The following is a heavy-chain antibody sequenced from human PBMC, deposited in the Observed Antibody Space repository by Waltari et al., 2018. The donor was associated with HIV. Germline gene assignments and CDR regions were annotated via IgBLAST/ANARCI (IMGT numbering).Heavy chain of an antibody. CDR1: GYPFTNYD. V-gene: IGHV1-8*01. CDR3: STSRPGAMFGDA. Sequence: QGQLVQSGAEVKQSGASVRISCKASGYPFTNYDINWLRQATGQGLEWMGWRNPSTGNAGYAHNFQGRVTMTRDIPINTAYMELSGLTSHDTAVYYCSTSRPGAMFGDAWDQGTLVTVSS. D-gene: IGHD3-3*01. J-gene: IGHJ5*02. CDR2: RNPSTGNA.